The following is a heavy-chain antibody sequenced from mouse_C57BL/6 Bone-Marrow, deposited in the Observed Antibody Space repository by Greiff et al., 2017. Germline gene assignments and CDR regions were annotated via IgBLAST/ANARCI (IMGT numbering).Heavy chain of an antibody. Sequence: DVHLVESGGGLVKPGGSLKLSCAASGFTFSSYAMSWVRQTPEKRLEWVATISDGGSYTYYPANVTGRFTISRDNAKNNLYLQRSHLKSEDTAMYYSAREDYYGSSDRWYFDVWGTGTTVTVSS. J-gene: IGHJ1*03. V-gene: IGHV5-4*01. CDR2: ISDGGSYT. D-gene: IGHD1-1*01. CDR1: GFTFSSYA. CDR3: AREDYYGSSDRWYFDV.